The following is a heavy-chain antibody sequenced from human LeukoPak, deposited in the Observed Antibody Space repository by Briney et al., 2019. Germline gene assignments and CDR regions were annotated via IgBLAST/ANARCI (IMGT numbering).Heavy chain of an antibody. Sequence: ASVKVSCKASGYTFTSYGISWVRQAPGQGLEWMGWISAYNGNTNYAQKLQGRVTMTTDTSTSTAHMELRSLRSDDTAVYYCARIRGVTIFGPLDVWGQGTTVTVSS. J-gene: IGHJ6*02. CDR1: GYTFTSYG. V-gene: IGHV1-18*01. CDR2: ISAYNGNT. D-gene: IGHD3-3*01. CDR3: ARIRGVTIFGPLDV.